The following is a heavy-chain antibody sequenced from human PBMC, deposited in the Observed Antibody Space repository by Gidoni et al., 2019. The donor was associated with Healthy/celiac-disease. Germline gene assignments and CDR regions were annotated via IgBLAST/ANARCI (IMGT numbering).Heavy chain of an antibody. CDR2: ISYDGSNK. V-gene: IGHV3-30*18. Sequence: QVQLAESGGGGVQPGRSLSPSCAAPGFTFSSYGMHWVRQAPGKGLEWVAVISYDGSNKYYADSVKGRFTISRDNSKNTLYLQMNSLRAEDTAVYYCAKGDYGDYWDLDYWGQGTLVTVSS. J-gene: IGHJ4*02. CDR3: AKGDYGDYWDLDY. CDR1: GFTFSSYG. D-gene: IGHD4-17*01.